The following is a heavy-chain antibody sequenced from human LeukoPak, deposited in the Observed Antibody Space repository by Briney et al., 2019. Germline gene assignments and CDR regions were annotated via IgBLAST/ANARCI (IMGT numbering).Heavy chain of an antibody. CDR3: ATVLDSPDAFDI. D-gene: IGHD3-3*01. Sequence: SETLSLTCTVSGGSISSYYWSWIRQPPGKGLEWIGYLYYSGSTNYNPSLKSRVTMSVDTSKNQLSLKLRSVTAADTAVYYCATVLDSPDAFDIWGQGTMVTVSS. CDR1: GGSISSYY. J-gene: IGHJ3*02. CDR2: LYYSGST. V-gene: IGHV4-59*01.